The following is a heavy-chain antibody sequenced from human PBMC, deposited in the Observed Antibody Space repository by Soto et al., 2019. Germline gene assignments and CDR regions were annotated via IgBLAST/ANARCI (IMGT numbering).Heavy chain of an antibody. CDR3: ARTFGSSWYKHYFDY. CDR1: SGSISSSNW. V-gene: IGHV4-4*02. CDR2: IYHSGST. J-gene: IGHJ4*02. D-gene: IGHD6-13*01. Sequence: QLQLQESGPGLVKPSGTLSLTCAVSSGSISSSNWWSWVRQPPGKGLEWIGEIYHSGSTNYNPSLKSRVTISVDKSKNPFSLKMSSVTAADTAVYYCARTFGSSWYKHYFDYWGQGTLVTVSS.